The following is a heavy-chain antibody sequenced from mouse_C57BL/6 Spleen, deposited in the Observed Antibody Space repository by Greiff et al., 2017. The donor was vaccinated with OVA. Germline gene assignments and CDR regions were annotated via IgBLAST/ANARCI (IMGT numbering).Heavy chain of an antibody. CDR1: GYAFSSSW. Sequence: VQLQQSGPELVKPGASVKISCKASGYAFSSSWMNWVKQRPGKGLEWIGRIYPGDGDTNYNGKFKGKATLTADKTSSTAYMQLSSLTSEDSAVYFYARESNYDWYVDVWGTGTTVTVSS. V-gene: IGHV1-82*01. CDR2: IYPGDGDT. CDR3: ARESNYDWYVDV. J-gene: IGHJ1*03. D-gene: IGHD2-5*01.